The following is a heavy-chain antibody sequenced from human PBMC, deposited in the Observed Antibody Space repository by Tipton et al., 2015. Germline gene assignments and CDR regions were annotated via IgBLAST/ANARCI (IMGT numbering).Heavy chain of an antibody. CDR1: GFIFGDYS. V-gene: IGHV3-74*01. CDR3: ARGGVSGGFDM. D-gene: IGHD2-8*02. Sequence: LSLTCTPSGFIFGDYSVTWVRQAPGRGLLWVSLMNTDGTNIGHADSVKGRFIISRDNAKNTLYLEMNSLRVEDTAVYYCARGGVSGGFDMWGQGTMVTVSS. J-gene: IGHJ3*02. CDR2: MNTDGTNI.